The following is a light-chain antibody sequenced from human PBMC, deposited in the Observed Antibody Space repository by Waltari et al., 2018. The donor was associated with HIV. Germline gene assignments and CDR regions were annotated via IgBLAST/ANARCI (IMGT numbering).Light chain of an antibody. CDR3: YSTDNSGHHRV. CDR1: ALPKKY. J-gene: IGLJ2*01. CDR2: EDS. V-gene: IGLV3-10*01. Sequence: SYELTQPPSVAVSPGQTARITCTGDALPKKYASWYQQKSGQAPGLVIYEDSKRPSGFPGRFSGSSSGTTATLTISGTQVEDEADYYCYSTDNSGHHRVFGTGTKLTVL.